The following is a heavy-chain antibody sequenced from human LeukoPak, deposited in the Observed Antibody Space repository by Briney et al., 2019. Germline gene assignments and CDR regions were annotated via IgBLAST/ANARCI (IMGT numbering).Heavy chain of an antibody. CDR3: ARDQRLWFGELPGQY. D-gene: IGHD3-10*01. CDR1: GYTFTSYG. Sequence: ASVTVSCTASGYTFTSYGISWVRQAPGQGLEWMGWISAYNGNTNYAQKLQGRVTMTTDTSTSTAYMELRSLRSDDTAVYYCARDQRLWFGELPGQYWGQGTLVTVSS. V-gene: IGHV1-18*01. CDR2: ISAYNGNT. J-gene: IGHJ4*02.